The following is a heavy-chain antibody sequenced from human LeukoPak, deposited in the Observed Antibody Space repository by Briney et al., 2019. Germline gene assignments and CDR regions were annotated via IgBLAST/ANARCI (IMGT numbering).Heavy chain of an antibody. CDR1: GGSFSGYY. Sequence: SETLSLTCAVYGGSFSGYYWSWIRQPPGKGLEWIGEINHSGSTNYNPSLKSRVTISVDTSKNQFSLKLSSVTAADTAVYYCAREHGYSSSWYGMDVWGKGTTVTVSS. CDR3: AREHGYSSSWYGMDV. J-gene: IGHJ6*04. V-gene: IGHV4-34*01. CDR2: INHSGST. D-gene: IGHD6-13*01.